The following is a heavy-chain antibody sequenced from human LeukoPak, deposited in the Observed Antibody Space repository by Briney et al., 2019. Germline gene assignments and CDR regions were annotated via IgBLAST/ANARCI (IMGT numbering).Heavy chain of an antibody. V-gene: IGHV3-7*04. J-gene: IGHJ4*02. D-gene: IGHD6-19*01. Sequence: GGSLRLSCGASGFTFSSYWMSWVRQAPGEGLEWVANINGDGSETNYVDSVKGRFTISRDNAKDSLYLQMNSLRVEDTAVYYCARDQSGSAWYYWGQGTLVTVSS. CDR1: GFTFSSYW. CDR3: ARDQSGSAWYY. CDR2: INGDGSET.